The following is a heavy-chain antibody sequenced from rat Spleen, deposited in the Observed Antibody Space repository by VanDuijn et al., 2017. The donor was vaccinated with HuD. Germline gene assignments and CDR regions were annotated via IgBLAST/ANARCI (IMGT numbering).Heavy chain of an antibody. J-gene: IGHJ1*01. D-gene: IGHD1-11*01. V-gene: IGHV5-7*01. CDR1: GFTFSDYA. Sequence: EVQLVESGGGLVQPGRSLKLSCGVSGFTFSDYAMAWVRQAPKKGLEWVANINHDGRSTYYRDSVKGRFTISRDNAKSTLYLQMDSLRSEDTATYYCTTDYGGYWYFDFWGPGTMVTVSS. CDR2: INHDGRST. CDR3: TTDYGGYWYFDF.